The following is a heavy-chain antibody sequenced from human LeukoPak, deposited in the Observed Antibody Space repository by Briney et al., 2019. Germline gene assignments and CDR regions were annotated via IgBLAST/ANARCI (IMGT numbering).Heavy chain of an antibody. CDR1: GGSLSSYY. D-gene: IGHD6-6*01. V-gene: IGHV4-59*01. Sequence: SGTLSLTCTVSGGSLSSYYWSWIRQPPGKEREWIGYIYYSGSTNYNPSLKSRVTISVDTSKNQFSLKLSSVTAADTAVYYCARGEYSSSYSPLNYWGQGTLVTVSS. CDR3: ARGEYSSSYSPLNY. CDR2: IYYSGST. J-gene: IGHJ4*02.